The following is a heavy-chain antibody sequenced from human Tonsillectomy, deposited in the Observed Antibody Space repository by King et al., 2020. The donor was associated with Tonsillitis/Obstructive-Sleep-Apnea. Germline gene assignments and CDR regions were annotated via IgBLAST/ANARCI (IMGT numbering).Heavy chain of an antibody. J-gene: IGHJ4*02. CDR1: GYTFTSYY. V-gene: IGHV1-46*01. D-gene: IGHD6-13*01. CDR2: INPNDGST. Sequence: VQLVESGAEVKKPGASVKVSCKASGYTFTSYYLHWVRQAPGQGLECMGIINPNDGSTNYAQKFQGRVTMTRDTSASTVYMELSSLRSEDTAVYYCARGYSTSWYTIAYWGQGTLVTVSS. CDR3: ARGYSTSWYTIAY.